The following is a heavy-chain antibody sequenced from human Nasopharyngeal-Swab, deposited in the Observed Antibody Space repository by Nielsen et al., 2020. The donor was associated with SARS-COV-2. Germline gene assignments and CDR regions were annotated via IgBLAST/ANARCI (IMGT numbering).Heavy chain of an antibody. CDR3: ARGSSSSSKAHYYYGMDV. V-gene: IGHV3-48*04. D-gene: IGHD6-6*01. J-gene: IGHJ6*02. CDR2: ISSSSSTI. Sequence: WIRQPPGKGLEWVSYISSSSSTIYYADPVKGRFTISRDNAKNSLYPQMNSLRAEDTAVYYCARGSSSSSKAHYYYGMDVWGQGTTVTVSS.